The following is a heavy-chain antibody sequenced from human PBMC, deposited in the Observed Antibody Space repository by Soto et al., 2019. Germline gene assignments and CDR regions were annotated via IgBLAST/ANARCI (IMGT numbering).Heavy chain of an antibody. CDR3: ATGLEWFVNYYGMDV. D-gene: IGHD3-3*01. Sequence: GASVKVSCKASGYTFTGYYMHWVRQAPGQGLEWMGWINPNSGGTNYAQKFQGWVTMTRDTSISTAYMELSRLRSDDTAVYYCATGLEWFVNYYGMDVWGQGTTVTVSS. CDR2: INPNSGGT. CDR1: GYTFTGYY. J-gene: IGHJ6*02. V-gene: IGHV1-2*04.